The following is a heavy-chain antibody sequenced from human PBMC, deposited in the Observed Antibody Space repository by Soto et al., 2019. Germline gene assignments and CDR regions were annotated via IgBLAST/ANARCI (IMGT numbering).Heavy chain of an antibody. D-gene: IGHD5-18*01. CDR3: AKGYSYGYELGGMDV. CDR1: GFTFSSYG. V-gene: IGHV3-30*18. CDR2: ISYDGSNK. Sequence: QVQLVESGGGVVQPGRSLRLSCAASGFTFSSYGMHWVRQAPGKGLEWVAVISYDGSNKYYADSVKGRFTISRDNSKNTLYLQMNSLRAEDTAVYYCAKGYSYGYELGGMDVWGQGTTVTVSS. J-gene: IGHJ6*02.